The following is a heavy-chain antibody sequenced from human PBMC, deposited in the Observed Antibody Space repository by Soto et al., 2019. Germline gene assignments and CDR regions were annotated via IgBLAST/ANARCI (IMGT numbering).Heavy chain of an antibody. D-gene: IGHD4-4*01. J-gene: IGHJ4*02. CDR1: GFTFSNYW. CDR3: VTDRDYSKAY. V-gene: IGHV3-7*01. Sequence: GGSLRLSCAASGFTFSNYWMNWVRQAPGKGLEWVANIKEDGSDKHYVDSVKGRFTISRDNPKNSLFLQMNSLRAEDTAVYYCVTDRDYSKAYWGQGTLVTV. CDR2: IKEDGSDK.